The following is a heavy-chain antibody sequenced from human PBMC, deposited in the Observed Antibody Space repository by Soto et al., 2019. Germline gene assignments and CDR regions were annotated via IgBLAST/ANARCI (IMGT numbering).Heavy chain of an antibody. Sequence: SVKVSCKASGGTFSRYGISGLRQAPGQGLEWMGGIIPVFGTTNYDQKFQGRVTMTADGSTSTAYMELSSLRSADTAVYYCARSYPYIEVGTLAGNNHYYVMDVCGQGTTLTVCS. CDR2: IIPVFGTT. J-gene: IGHJ6*02. D-gene: IGHD6-13*01. CDR1: GGTFSRYG. V-gene: IGHV1-69*13. CDR3: ARSYPYIEVGTLAGNNHYYVMDV.